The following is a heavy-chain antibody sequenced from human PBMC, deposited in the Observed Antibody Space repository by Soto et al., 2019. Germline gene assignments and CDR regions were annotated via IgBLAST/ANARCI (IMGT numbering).Heavy chain of an antibody. CDR1: GFPFSRYG. Sequence: EVQLLESGGGFVQAWGALRLPCAGPGFPFSRYGIKWGPQAPGEGLEWVSLVGESGTPTYYAGSGKGRFTISRDNSGNTLFLEMYSLRAEDTAVYYCARYIPGVRYYGMDVWGQGTTVTVSS. D-gene: IGHD2-2*01. CDR3: ARYIPGVRYYGMDV. V-gene: IGHV3-23*01. CDR2: VGESGTPT. J-gene: IGHJ6*02.